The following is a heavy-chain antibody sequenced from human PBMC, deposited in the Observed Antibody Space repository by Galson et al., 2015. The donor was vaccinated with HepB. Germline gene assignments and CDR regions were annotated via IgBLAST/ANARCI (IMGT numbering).Heavy chain of an antibody. J-gene: IGHJ4*02. V-gene: IGHV3-21*01. CDR3: ARERGGPAHFDY. CDR1: GFTFSSYS. Sequence: SLRLSCAASGFTFSSYSMNWVRQAPGKGLEWVSSISSSSSYIYYADSVKGRFTISRDNAKNSLYLQMNSLRAEDTAVYYCARERGGPAHFDYWGQGTLVTVSS. D-gene: IGHD3-10*01. CDR2: ISSSSSYI.